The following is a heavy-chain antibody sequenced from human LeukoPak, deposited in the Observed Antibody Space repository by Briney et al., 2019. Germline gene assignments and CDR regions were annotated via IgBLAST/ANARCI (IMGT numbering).Heavy chain of an antibody. J-gene: IGHJ4*02. CDR1: GYTFIAYY. V-gene: IGHV1-2*02. CDR3: AGQKDPRPIDY. Sequence: GASVKVSCKASGYTFIAYYMHWVRQAPGQGLEWMGWVNPASGGTNYAQKFEGRVTMTRYTSISTAYMELTALTSDDTAVYYCAGQKDPRPIDYWGQGTLVTVSS. CDR2: VNPASGGT.